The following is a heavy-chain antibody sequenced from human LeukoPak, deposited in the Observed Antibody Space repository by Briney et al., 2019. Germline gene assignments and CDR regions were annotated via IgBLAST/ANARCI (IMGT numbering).Heavy chain of an antibody. D-gene: IGHD3-10*01. J-gene: IGHJ4*02. CDR2: TWYDGSNT. Sequence: PGRSLRLSCAASGFTFSSYGMHWVRQAPGKGLEWVAVTWYDGSNTYYADSVKGRFTISRDNSKNTLYLQMNSLRAEDTAVYYCARVWNYYGSGAPFDYWGQGTLVTVSS. CDR1: GFTFSSYG. CDR3: ARVWNYYGSGAPFDY. V-gene: IGHV3-33*01.